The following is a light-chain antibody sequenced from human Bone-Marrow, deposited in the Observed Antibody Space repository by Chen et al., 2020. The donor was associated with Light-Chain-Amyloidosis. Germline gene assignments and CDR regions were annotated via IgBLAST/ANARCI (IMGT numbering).Light chain of an antibody. V-gene: IGKV3D-20*02. Sequence: EIGLTQSPGPLSLSPGERATLSCRASQSVSSSYLAWYQQKPGQAPRLLIYGASSRATGIPARFSGSGSGTDFTLTISSLEPEDFAVYYCQQRSNWPPLYTFGQGTKLEIK. CDR3: QQRSNWPPLYT. CDR1: QSVSSSY. J-gene: IGKJ2*01. CDR2: GAS.